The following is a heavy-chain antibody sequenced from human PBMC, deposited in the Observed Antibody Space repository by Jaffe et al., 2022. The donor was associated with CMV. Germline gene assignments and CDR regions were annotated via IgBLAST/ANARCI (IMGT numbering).Heavy chain of an antibody. Sequence: EVQLVESGGGLVQPGGSLRLSCAASGFTFSSYAMSWVRQAPGKGLEWVSAISGSGGSTYYADSVKGRFTISRDNSKNTLYLQMNSLRAEDTAVYYCAKDMYYDILTGSYFDYWGQGTLVTVSS. D-gene: IGHD3-9*01. CDR1: GFTFSSYA. CDR3: AKDMYYDILTGSYFDY. J-gene: IGHJ4*02. CDR2: ISGSGGST. V-gene: IGHV3-23*04.